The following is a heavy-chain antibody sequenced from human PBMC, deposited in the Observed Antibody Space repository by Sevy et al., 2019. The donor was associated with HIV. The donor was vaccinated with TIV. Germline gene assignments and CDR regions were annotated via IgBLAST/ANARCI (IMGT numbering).Heavy chain of an antibody. J-gene: IGHJ6*02. CDR1: GFTFSSYA. D-gene: IGHD4-17*01. CDR2: ISYDGSNK. V-gene: IGHV3-30-3*01. Sequence: GGSLRLSCAASGFTFSSYAMHWVRQAPGKGLEWVAVISYDGSNKYYADSVKGRFTISRDNSKNTLYLQMNSLRSEDTAMYYCARDSDFGDPKLYYYYGMDVWGQGTTVTVSS. CDR3: ARDSDFGDPKLYYYYGMDV.